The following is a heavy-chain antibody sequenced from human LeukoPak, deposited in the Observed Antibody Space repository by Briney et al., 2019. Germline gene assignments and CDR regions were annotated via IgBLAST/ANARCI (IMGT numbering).Heavy chain of an antibody. D-gene: IGHD1-26*01. V-gene: IGHV3-74*01. CDR3: ARDPGIVGATRLPENDAFDI. CDR2: INSDGYSI. CDR1: RFTFSSYW. Sequence: GGSQRLSCAASRFTFSSYWMHWVRQAPGKGLVWVSRINSDGYSISYADSVKGRFTISRDNAKNTLYLQMNSLRAEDTAVYYCARDPGIVGATRLPENDAFDIWGQGTMVTVSS. J-gene: IGHJ3*02.